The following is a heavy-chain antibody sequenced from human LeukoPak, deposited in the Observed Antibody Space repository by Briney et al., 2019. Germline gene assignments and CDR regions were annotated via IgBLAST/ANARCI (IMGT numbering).Heavy chain of an antibody. V-gene: IGHV1-46*01. Sequence: ASVKVSCKASGYTFTSYYVHWVRQAPGQGLEWMGIINPSGGSTSYAQKFQGRVTMTRDMSTSTVYMELSSLRSDDTAVYYCARIPGRLRADYYYYYMDVWGKGTTVTVSS. CDR3: ARIPGRLRADYYYYYMDV. D-gene: IGHD5-12*01. CDR1: GYTFTSYY. CDR2: INPSGGST. J-gene: IGHJ6*03.